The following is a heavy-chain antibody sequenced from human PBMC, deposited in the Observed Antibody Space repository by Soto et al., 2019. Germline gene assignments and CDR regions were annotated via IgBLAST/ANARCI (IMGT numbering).Heavy chain of an antibody. CDR1: GGTFSTSA. CDR2: IMPVFPTP. Sequence: QVQLVQSGAEVKKPGSSVKVSCKASGGTFSTSAISWVRQAPGQGLEWVGGIMPVFPTPDYAQNFQGRVTITADESTTTAYLELTSLRADGTAVYYCARAKDRLQLGGNYYYILDVWGQGTAITVSS. CDR3: ARAKDRLQLGGNYYYILDV. V-gene: IGHV1-69*12. D-gene: IGHD1-1*01. J-gene: IGHJ6*02.